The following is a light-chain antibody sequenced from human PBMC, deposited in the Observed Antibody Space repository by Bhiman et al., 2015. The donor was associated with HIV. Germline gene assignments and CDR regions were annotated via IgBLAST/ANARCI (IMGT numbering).Light chain of an antibody. Sequence: QSALTQPASVSGSPGQSITISCTGSGSDVGGYNHVSWYQQHPGKAPKLMIYDVTNRPSGVSNRFSGSKSGNTASLTISGLQAEDEVDYYCSSYTSSNTYVFASGTKVTVL. J-gene: IGLJ1*01. CDR2: DVT. CDR1: GSDVGGYNH. V-gene: IGLV2-14*03. CDR3: SSYTSSNTYV.